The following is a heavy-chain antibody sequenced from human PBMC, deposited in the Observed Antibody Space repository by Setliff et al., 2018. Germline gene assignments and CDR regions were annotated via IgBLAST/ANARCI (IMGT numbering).Heavy chain of an antibody. D-gene: IGHD2-2*03. CDR2: ITSSGTTT. J-gene: IGHJ5*02. Sequence: PGGSLRLSCAASGFTFSDYYMSWIRQAPGKGLAWVSYITSSGTTTFYTDSVRGRFAISRDNARNSLYLQMNSLRVEDTAVYYCARDGYPGTSWGQGTLVTVSS. CDR1: GFTFSDYY. V-gene: IGHV3-11*01. CDR3: ARDGYPGTS.